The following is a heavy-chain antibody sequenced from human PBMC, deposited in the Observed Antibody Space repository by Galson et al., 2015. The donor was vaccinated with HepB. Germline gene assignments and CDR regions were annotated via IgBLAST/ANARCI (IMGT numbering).Heavy chain of an antibody. CDR1: GFRFRSDG. Sequence: SLRLSCAASGFRFRSDGMHWVRQAPGKGLEWVAGISYDGGKEHYADSVKGRFTISRDNSKDTLYLLMNSLRVEDTAVYYCAKGPLGYCSSIRCHTTYGMDVWGQGTTVTVSS. CDR3: AKGPLGYCSSIRCHTTYGMDV. CDR2: ISYDGGKE. J-gene: IGHJ6*02. D-gene: IGHD2-2*01. V-gene: IGHV3-30*18.